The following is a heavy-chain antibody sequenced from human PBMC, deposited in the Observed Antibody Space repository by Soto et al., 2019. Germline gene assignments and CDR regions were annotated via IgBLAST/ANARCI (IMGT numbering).Heavy chain of an antibody. J-gene: IGHJ4*02. Sequence: SQTLSLTYAISGDSVSSNSAAWNWIRPSPSRGLEWLGRTYYRSKLYNDYAVSVKSRITINPDTSKNEFSLQLNSVNPEDTDVYYCARDSARLRFDYWGQGTLVPVYS. CDR1: GDSVSSNSAA. CDR3: ARDSARLRFDY. CDR2: TYYRSKLYN. D-gene: IGHD6-6*01. V-gene: IGHV6-1*01.